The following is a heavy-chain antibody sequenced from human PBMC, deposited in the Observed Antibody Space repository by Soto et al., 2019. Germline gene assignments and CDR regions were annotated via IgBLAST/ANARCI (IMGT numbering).Heavy chain of an antibody. CDR1: GGTFSSNP. J-gene: IGHJ6*02. Sequence: QVQLMQSGAEVRKPGSSVTVSCKASGGTFSSNPISWVRQAPGQGLEWMGGIIPIFATPHYARRFLDRVTLTADRSTNTAYMELTGLKSEDTAIYYCARDLSAVKRFESFKYYSMDVWGQGTTVTVS. D-gene: IGHD3-3*01. V-gene: IGHV1-69*06. CDR3: ARDLSAVKRFESFKYYSMDV. CDR2: IIPIFATP.